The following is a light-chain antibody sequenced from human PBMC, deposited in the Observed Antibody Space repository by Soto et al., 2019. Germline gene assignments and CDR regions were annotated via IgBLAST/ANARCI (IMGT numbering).Light chain of an antibody. CDR2: ENT. CDR3: GKWDTSLSRV. V-gene: IGLV1-51*02. Sequence: QSALTQPPSVSAAPGQKVTISCSGSSSDIGRHHVSWYQQLPGTAPKLLIYENTKRPSGIPDRFSGSKSGTSATLGITGLQTGDEADYYCGKWDTSLSRVFGTGTKVTVL. J-gene: IGLJ1*01. CDR1: SSDIGRHH.